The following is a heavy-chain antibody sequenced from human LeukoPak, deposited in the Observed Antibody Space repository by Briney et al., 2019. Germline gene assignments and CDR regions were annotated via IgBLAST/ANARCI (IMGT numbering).Heavy chain of an antibody. V-gene: IGHV1-46*01. D-gene: IGHD6-13*01. CDR2: INLSSGTA. Sequence: ASVKVSCTASGDTFTSYFMHWVRQAPGQGLEWMGIINLSSGTATYTQKFQGRVTITADESTSTAYMELSSLRSEDTAVYYCAINRSDRSRHYSSSWCPIDYRGQGTLVTVSS. CDR3: AINRSDRSRHYSSSWCPIDY. CDR1: GDTFTSYF. J-gene: IGHJ4*02.